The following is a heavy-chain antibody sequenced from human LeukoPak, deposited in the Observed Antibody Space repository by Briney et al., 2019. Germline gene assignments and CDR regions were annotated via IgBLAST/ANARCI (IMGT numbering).Heavy chain of an antibody. CDR3: ARVNLYRSDSDYNDAFDI. D-gene: IGHD4-11*01. Sequence: GGSLRLSCAASGFTFSNYDMHWVRQATGKGLEDVSAIGVGGDTYYSGSVKGRFTISRENAENSLYLQMNNLRVEDTAVYYCARVNLYRSDSDYNDAFDIWGQGTMVTASS. J-gene: IGHJ3*02. V-gene: IGHV3-13*04. CDR2: IGVGGDT. CDR1: GFTFSNYD.